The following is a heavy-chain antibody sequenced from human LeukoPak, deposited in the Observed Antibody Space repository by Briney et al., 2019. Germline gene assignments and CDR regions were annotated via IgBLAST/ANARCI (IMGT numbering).Heavy chain of an antibody. CDR1: GFSPSTSGVG. CDR2: IYWDDTK. V-gene: IGHV2-5*02. J-gene: IGHJ3*02. CDR3: VYRRYSTSSFGSFDT. Sequence: SGPTLVNPTQTLTLTCTFSGFSPSTSGVGVGWIRQPPGKALEWLALIYWDDTKPYSPSLKSRLSITKDTSKNQVVLTMTNMDPVDTATYYCVYRRYSTSSFGSFDTWGQGTMVTVSS. D-gene: IGHD6-6*01.